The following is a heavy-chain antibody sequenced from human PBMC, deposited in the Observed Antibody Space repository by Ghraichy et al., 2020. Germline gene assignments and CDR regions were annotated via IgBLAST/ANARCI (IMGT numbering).Heavy chain of an antibody. CDR2: ISSSSSTI. J-gene: IGHJ4*02. D-gene: IGHD4-17*01. CDR1: GFTFSSYS. CDR3: ASDDHDYGDPPFDY. V-gene: IGHV3-48*02. Sequence: GGSLRLSCAASGFTFSSYSMNWVRQAPGKGLEWVSYISSSSSTIYYADSVKGRFTISRDNAKNSLYLQMNSLRDEDTAVYYCASDDHDYGDPPFDYWGQGTLVTVSS.